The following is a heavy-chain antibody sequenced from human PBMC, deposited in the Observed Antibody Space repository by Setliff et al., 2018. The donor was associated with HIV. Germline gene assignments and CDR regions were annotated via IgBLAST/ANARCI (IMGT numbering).Heavy chain of an antibody. Sequence: ASVKVSCKASVYTFTNYAMNWLRQAPGQGLEWMGWIDTNTGNPTYAQGFTGRFVFSLDTSVSTAFPQISTLQAEDTAVYHCARSVAGTRCCGHYWGQGTLVTVSS. J-gene: IGHJ4*02. CDR2: IDTNTGNP. CDR1: VYTFTNYA. V-gene: IGHV7-4-1*02. D-gene: IGHD6-19*01. CDR3: ARSVAGTRCCGHY.